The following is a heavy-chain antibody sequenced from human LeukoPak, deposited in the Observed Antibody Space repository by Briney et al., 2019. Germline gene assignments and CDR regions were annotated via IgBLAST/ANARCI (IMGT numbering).Heavy chain of an antibody. CDR2: KWYDGGNK. Sequence: GGSLRLSCAASGFTFSSYGMHWVRQAPGKGLEWVAVKWYDGGNKYYADSVKGRFTISRDNSKNTLYLQMNSLRAEDTAVYYCAREPRGLPFDYWGQGTLVTVSS. D-gene: IGHD2-21*02. V-gene: IGHV3-33*01. CDR3: AREPRGLPFDY. J-gene: IGHJ4*02. CDR1: GFTFSSYG.